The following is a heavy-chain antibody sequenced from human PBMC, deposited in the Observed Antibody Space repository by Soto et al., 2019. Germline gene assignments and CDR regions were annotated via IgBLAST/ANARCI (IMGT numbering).Heavy chain of an antibody. V-gene: IGHV3-13*01. CDR2: INTAGDT. Sequence: GGSLRLSCAASGFTFSNYDMHWVRQATGKGLEWVSAINTAGDTYYPGSVKGRFTISRENAKNSLYLQMNSLRAEDTAVYYCVRGKGLYSSTWFDYWGQGTLVTV. D-gene: IGHD6-13*01. CDR3: VRGKGLYSSTWFDY. CDR1: GFTFSNYD. J-gene: IGHJ5*01.